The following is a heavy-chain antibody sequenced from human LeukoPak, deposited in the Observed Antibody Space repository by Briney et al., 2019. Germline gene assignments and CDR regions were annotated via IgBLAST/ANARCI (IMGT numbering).Heavy chain of an antibody. CDR3: ARHSVITSRIAARILDY. V-gene: IGHV5-51*01. J-gene: IGHJ4*02. Sequence: GESLKISCKGSGYSFTSYWIGWVRQMPGKGLEWMGILYPGDSDTRYSPSFQGQVTISADKSISTAYLQWSSLKASDTAMYYCARHSVITSRIAARILDYWGQGTLVTVSS. D-gene: IGHD6-6*01. CDR1: GYSFTSYW. CDR2: LYPGDSDT.